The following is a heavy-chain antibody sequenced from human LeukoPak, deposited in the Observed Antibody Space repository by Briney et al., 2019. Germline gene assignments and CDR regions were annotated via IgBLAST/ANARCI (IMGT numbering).Heavy chain of an antibody. J-gene: IGHJ6*02. D-gene: IGHD6-6*01. Sequence: PGGSLRLSCAASGFTFSSYEMNWVRQAPGKGLEWVSYISSSGSTIYYADSVKGRFTTSRDNAKNSLYLQMNSLRAEDTAVYYCARDSSRYYGMDVWGQGTTVTVSS. CDR1: GFTFSSYE. CDR3: ARDSSRYYGMDV. V-gene: IGHV3-48*03. CDR2: ISSSGSTI.